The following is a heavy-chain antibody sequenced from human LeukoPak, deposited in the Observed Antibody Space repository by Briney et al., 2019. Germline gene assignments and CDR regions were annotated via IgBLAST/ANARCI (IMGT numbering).Heavy chain of an antibody. V-gene: IGHV3-7*01. CDR1: GFTFSNYC. CDR2: INQGGSEK. CDR3: SNGYCSGDSCY. J-gene: IGHJ4*02. D-gene: IGHD2-15*01. Sequence: GGSLRLSCAAFGFTFSNYCMSWVRQTPGKGLEWVGNINQGGSEKYYVDSVKGRFTISRDNAKNSLYLQINSPTVEDTAVYYCSNGYCSGDSCYWGQGTLVTVSS.